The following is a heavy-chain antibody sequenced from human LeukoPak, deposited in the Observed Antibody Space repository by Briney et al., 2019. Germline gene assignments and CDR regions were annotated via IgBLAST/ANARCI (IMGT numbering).Heavy chain of an antibody. Sequence: GGSLRLSCAASGFTFSSYSMNWVRQAPGKGLGWVSSISSSSSYIYYADSVKGRFTISRDNAKNSLYLQMNSLRAEDTAVYYCARAYYDILTGPEYYFDYWGQGTLVTVSS. J-gene: IGHJ4*02. D-gene: IGHD3-9*01. CDR1: GFTFSSYS. CDR2: ISSSSSYI. CDR3: ARAYYDILTGPEYYFDY. V-gene: IGHV3-21*01.